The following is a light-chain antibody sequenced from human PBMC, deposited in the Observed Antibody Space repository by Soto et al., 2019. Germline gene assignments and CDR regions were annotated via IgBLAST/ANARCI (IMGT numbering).Light chain of an antibody. V-gene: IGLV2-11*01. CDR2: DVN. CDR1: SSDVGVYNY. Sequence: QSALTQPRSVSGSPGQSVTISCTGTSSDVGVYNYVSWYQQHPGKAPKFIIYDVNKRPSGVPDRFSGSKSGNTASLTISGLQAEDEAHYYCCSYAGSYTVVFGGGTKLTVL. J-gene: IGLJ2*01. CDR3: CSYAGSYTVV.